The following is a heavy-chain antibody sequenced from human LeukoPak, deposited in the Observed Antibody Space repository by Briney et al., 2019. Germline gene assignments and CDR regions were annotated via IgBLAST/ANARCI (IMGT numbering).Heavy chain of an antibody. V-gene: IGHV3-23*01. J-gene: IGHJ3*02. D-gene: IGHD3-22*01. CDR1: GFTFSSYA. CDR3: AKDPGLDAFDI. Sequence: PGGSLRLSCAASGFTFSSYAMSWVRQAPGKGLEWVSATRDGGSGTHYADSVKGRFTISRDSSNNTLSLQMNSLRAEDTAVYFCAKDPGLDAFDIWGQGTMVTVSS. CDR2: TRDGGSGT.